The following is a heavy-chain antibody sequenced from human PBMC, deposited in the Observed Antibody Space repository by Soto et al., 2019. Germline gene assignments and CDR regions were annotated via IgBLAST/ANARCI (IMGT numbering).Heavy chain of an antibody. Sequence: SETLTLTCTVSGGSISSYYWSWIRQPPGKGLEWIGYIYYSGSTNYNPSLKSRVTISVDTSKNQFSLKLSSVTAADTAVYYCARSRNMDVWGKGTTVTVSS. V-gene: IGHV4-59*08. CDR2: IYYSGST. J-gene: IGHJ6*03. CDR1: GGSISSYY. CDR3: ARSRNMDV.